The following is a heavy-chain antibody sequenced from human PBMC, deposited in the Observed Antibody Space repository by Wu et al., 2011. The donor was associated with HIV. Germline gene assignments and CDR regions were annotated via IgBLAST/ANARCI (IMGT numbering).Heavy chain of an antibody. D-gene: IGHD6-19*01. CDR3: ARDDSSGWPEGFDY. J-gene: IGHJ4*02. Sequence: QVQLVQSGAEVKKPGASVKVSCKASGYTFNTYAISWVRQAPGQGLEWMGWISPYDGDTKYPRKLQGRVTMTTDTSTSTAYMELRSLRSDDTAVYYCARDDSSGWPEGFDYWAREPWSPSPQ. CDR1: GYTFNTYA. CDR2: ISPYDGDT. V-gene: IGHV1-18*01.